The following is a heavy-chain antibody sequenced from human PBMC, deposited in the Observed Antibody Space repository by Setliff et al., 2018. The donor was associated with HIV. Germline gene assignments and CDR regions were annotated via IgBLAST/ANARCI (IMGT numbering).Heavy chain of an antibody. D-gene: IGHD1-26*01. V-gene: IGHV4-59*11. CDR1: GGSMTTHF. CDR3: ARDASYSGSYYERAFDI. CDR2: VYYSGST. J-gene: IGHJ3*02. Sequence: SETLSLTCTVSGGSMTTHFWSWIRQPPGKGLEWIGSVYYSGSTNYNPSLKSRVTISLDTSKNQFSLKLSSVTAADTAVYYCARDASYSGSYYERAFDIWGQGTMVTVSS.